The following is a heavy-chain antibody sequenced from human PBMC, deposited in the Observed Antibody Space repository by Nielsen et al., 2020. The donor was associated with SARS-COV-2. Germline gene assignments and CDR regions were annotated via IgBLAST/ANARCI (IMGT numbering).Heavy chain of an antibody. CDR3: ARVNPVSDSWFDALDI. Sequence: GESLKISCAASGFTFSSYAMHWVRQAPGKGLEWVAVISYDGSNKYYADSVKGRFTISRDNSKNTLYLQMNSLRTEDTAVYFCARVNPVSDSWFDALDIWGQGTMVTVSS. V-gene: IGHV3-30*04. CDR2: ISYDGSNK. J-gene: IGHJ3*02. D-gene: IGHD6-13*01. CDR1: GFTFSSYA.